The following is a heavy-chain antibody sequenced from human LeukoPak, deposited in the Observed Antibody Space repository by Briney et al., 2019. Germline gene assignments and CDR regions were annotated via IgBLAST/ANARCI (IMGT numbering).Heavy chain of an antibody. V-gene: IGHV1-8*03. Sequence: ASVKVSCKASGYTFTSYDINWVRRATGQRLEWMGWMNPNSGNTGYAQKFQGRVTITRNTSITTAYMELSSLRSEDTAVYYCARVLGIAVAGTPFDYWGQGTLVTVSS. D-gene: IGHD6-19*01. CDR1: GYTFTSYD. J-gene: IGHJ4*02. CDR2: MNPNSGNT. CDR3: ARVLGIAVAGTPFDY.